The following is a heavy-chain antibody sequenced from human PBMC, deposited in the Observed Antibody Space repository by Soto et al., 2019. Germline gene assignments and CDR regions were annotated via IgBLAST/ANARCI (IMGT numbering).Heavy chain of an antibody. V-gene: IGHV1-18*01. CDR2: ISAYNGNT. D-gene: IGHD6-13*01. J-gene: IGHJ4*02. CDR3: AXVIRSWYFDY. CDR1: GYTFTSYG. Sequence: QVQLVQSGAEVKKPGASVKVSCKASGYTFTSYGISWVRQAPGQGLEWMGWISAYNGNTNYAQKLQGRVTMTTDTSTSTAYMXXRSLRSXXTAVYXXAXVIRSWYFDYWGQGTLVTVSS.